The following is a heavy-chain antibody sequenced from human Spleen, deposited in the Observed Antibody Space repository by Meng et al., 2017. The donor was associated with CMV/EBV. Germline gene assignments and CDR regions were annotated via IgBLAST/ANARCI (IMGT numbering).Heavy chain of an antibody. J-gene: IGHJ6*02. Sequence: GGSLRLSCAASGFAFSDYHMSWIRQAPGKGLECVSYISSSGTTKYYADSVKGRFTISRDSAKNSLYLQMNSLRAEDTAVYYCAREPGYSSSDLGYYYYGMDVWGQGTTVTVSS. CDR1: GFAFSDYH. V-gene: IGHV3-11*04. CDR3: AREPGYSSSDLGYYYYGMDV. D-gene: IGHD6-6*01. CDR2: ISSSGTTK.